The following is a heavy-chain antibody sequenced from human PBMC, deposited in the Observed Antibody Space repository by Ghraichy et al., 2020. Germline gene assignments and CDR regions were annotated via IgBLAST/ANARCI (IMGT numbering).Heavy chain of an antibody. Sequence: SETLSLTCTFSGGSISNYYWHWIRQPPGKGLEWIGYIYFSGSGNYNPSLESRVTISEGTSKNHFSLEVSSVTAADTAVYYCASSDSVVGAPLDSWGQGILVTVSS. V-gene: IGHV4-59*01. CDR3: ASSDSVVGAPLDS. J-gene: IGHJ4*02. CDR2: IYFSGSG. D-gene: IGHD1-26*01. CDR1: GGSISNYY.